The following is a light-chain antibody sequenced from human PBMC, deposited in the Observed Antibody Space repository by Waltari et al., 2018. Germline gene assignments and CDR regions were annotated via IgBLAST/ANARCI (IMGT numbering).Light chain of an antibody. CDR1: QSGLYSSNNKNY. CDR3: QQYCSTPWT. CDR2: WAS. J-gene: IGKJ1*01. V-gene: IGKV4-1*01. Sequence: DIVMTQSPDSLAVSLGERATINCKSSQSGLYSSNNKNYLAWYQQKPGQPPKLLIYWASTRESGVPDRFSGSGSGTDFTLTISSLQAEDVAVYYCQQYCSTPWTFGRGTKVEI.